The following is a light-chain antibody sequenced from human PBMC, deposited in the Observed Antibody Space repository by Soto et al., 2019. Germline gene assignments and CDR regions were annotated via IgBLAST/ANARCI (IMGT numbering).Light chain of an antibody. CDR2: EVT. CDR3: SSYTSINTQL. J-gene: IGLJ3*02. CDR1: SSDFGNFNY. V-gene: IGLV2-14*01. Sequence: QSALTQPASVSGSPGQSITISCTGASSDFGNFNYVSWYQQHPGKVPKLIIYEVTSRPSGVSNRFSGSKSDNTASLTISVLQAEDEDYYYCSSYTSINTQLFGGGTKVTVL.